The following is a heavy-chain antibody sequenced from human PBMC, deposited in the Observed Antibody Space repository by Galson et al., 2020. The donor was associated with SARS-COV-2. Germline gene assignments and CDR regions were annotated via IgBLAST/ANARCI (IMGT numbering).Heavy chain of an antibody. CDR2: IYYRGST. J-gene: IGHJ4*02. Sequence: SETLTLTCNVPGGPISSSRYSWAGIRQPPGKGLEWIGRIYYRGSTYYNPSLKNRVTISVDTSTNQFSLKLSSVTAADTAVYYCARSLWCRELLSGERSTNFDYWGQGTLVTVSS. CDR3: ARSLWCRELLSGERSTNFDY. V-gene: IGHV4-39*07. CDR1: GGPISSSRYS. D-gene: IGHD3-10*01.